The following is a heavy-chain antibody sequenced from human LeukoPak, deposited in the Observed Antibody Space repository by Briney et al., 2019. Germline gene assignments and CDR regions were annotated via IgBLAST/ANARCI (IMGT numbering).Heavy chain of an antibody. V-gene: IGHV4-39*07. CDR1: GGSISSNSDY. D-gene: IGHD3-22*01. Sequence: SETLSLTCTVSGGSISSNSDYWGWLRQPPGKGLEWIASIFYTGSTYYNPSLKSRVTMSVDTSKNQFSLKLSSVTAADTAVYYCARKPIVNSAWYYFDYWGQGTLVTVSS. CDR3: ARKPIVNSAWYYFDY. J-gene: IGHJ4*02. CDR2: IFYTGST.